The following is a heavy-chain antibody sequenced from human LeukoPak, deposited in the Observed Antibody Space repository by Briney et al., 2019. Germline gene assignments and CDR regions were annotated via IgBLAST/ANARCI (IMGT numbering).Heavy chain of an antibody. J-gene: IGHJ4*02. D-gene: IGHD3-3*01. V-gene: IGHV4-30-4*01. Sequence: PSETLSLTCTVSGGSISSGDYYWSWIRQPPGKGLEWIGYIYYSGSTYYNPSLTSRVTISVDTSKNQFSLKLSSVTAADTAVYYCARVLRFWSGYLTLFDYWGQGTLVTVSS. CDR2: IYYSGST. CDR3: ARVLRFWSGYLTLFDY. CDR1: GGSISSGDYY.